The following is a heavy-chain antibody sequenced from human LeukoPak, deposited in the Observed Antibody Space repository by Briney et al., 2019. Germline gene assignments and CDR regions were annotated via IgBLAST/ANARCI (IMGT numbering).Heavy chain of an antibody. CDR2: IYYSGST. Sequence: SETLSLTCTVSGGSISRYYWSWIRRPPGKGLEWIGYIYYSGSTNYNTSLKSQGTISVDTSKNQFSLKLSPVPAADPAVYCCARDYDLNWFGPWGQGTL. D-gene: IGHD3-3*01. CDR1: GGSISRYY. J-gene: IGHJ5*02. V-gene: IGHV4-59*01. CDR3: ARDYDLNWFGP.